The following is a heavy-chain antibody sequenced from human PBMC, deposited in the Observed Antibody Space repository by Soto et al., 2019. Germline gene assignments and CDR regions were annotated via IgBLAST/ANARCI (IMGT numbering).Heavy chain of an antibody. CDR3: ARLEEGSLDY. V-gene: IGHV4-59*01. J-gene: IGHJ4*02. D-gene: IGHD3-3*01. Sequence: SETLSLTCTVSGGSISSYYWSWIRQPPGKGLEWIGYIYYSGSTNYNPSHKSRVTISVDTSKNQFSLKLSSVTAADTAVYYCARLEEGSLDYWGQGTLVTVS. CDR1: GGSISSYY. CDR2: IYYSGST.